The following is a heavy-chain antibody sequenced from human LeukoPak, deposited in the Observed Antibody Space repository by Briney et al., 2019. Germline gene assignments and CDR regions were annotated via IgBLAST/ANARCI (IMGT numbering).Heavy chain of an antibody. CDR3: AKAFTFVGANFFDY. CDR2: IGDTT. V-gene: IGHV3-23*01. J-gene: IGHJ4*02. Sequence: GGSLRLSCAASGFTFSIYAMSWVRQAPGKGLEWVSAIGDTTYYADSVEGRFTISRDNSKNTLYLQMNSLRAEDAAIYYCAKAFTFVGANFFDYWGQGTLVTVSS. CDR1: GFTFSIYA. D-gene: IGHD1-26*01.